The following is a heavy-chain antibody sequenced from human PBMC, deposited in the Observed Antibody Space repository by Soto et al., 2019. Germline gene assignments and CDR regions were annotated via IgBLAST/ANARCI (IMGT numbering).Heavy chain of an antibody. D-gene: IGHD5-12*01. J-gene: IGHJ6*03. CDR2: INHSGST. CDR3: ARLGSGYDLSQNYYYYYYMDV. V-gene: IGHV4-34*01. CDR1: GGSFSGYY. Sequence: PSETLSLTCAVYGGSFSGYYWSWIRQPPGKGLEWIGEINHSGSTNYNPSLKSRVTISVDTSKNQFSLKLSSVTAADTAVYYCARLGSGYDLSQNYYYYYYMDVWGKGTTVTVSS.